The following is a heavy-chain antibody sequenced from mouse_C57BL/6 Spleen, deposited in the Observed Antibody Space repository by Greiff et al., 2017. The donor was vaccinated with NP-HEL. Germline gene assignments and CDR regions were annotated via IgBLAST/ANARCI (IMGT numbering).Heavy chain of an antibody. CDR3: ARWKWLSPFDY. Sequence: EVQLQQSGPELVKPGASVKISCKASGYTFTDYYMNWVKQSHGKSLEWIGDINPNNGGTSYNQKFKGKATLTVDKSSSTAYMELRSLTSEDSAVYYCARWKWLSPFDYWGQGTTLTVSS. J-gene: IGHJ2*01. CDR2: INPNNGGT. D-gene: IGHD2-2*01. V-gene: IGHV1-26*01. CDR1: GYTFTDYY.